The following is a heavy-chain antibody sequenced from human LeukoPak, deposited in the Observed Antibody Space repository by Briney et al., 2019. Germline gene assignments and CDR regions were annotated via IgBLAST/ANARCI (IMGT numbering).Heavy chain of an antibody. CDR2: IWYDGSNK. Sequence: GGSLRLSCAASGFPFSSTYMSWGRQAPGKGLEWVAVIWYDGSNKYYADSVKGRFTISRDNSKNTLYLQMNSLRAEDTAVYYCARDRRSPRCSSTSCYAGYYGMDVWGQGTTVTVSS. D-gene: IGHD2-2*01. J-gene: IGHJ6*02. V-gene: IGHV3-33*08. CDR3: ARDRRSPRCSSTSCYAGYYGMDV. CDR1: GFPFSSTY.